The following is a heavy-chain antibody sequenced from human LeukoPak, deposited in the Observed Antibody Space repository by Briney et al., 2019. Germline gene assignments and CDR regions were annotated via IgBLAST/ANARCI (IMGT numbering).Heavy chain of an antibody. CDR2: ISSSSSYI. V-gene: IGHV3-21*01. CDR3: ARGGDGGDYYYMDV. D-gene: IGHD3-16*01. CDR1: GFTFSSYS. J-gene: IGHJ6*03. Sequence: GGSLRLSCAASGFTFSSYSMNWVRQAPGKGLEWVSSISSSSSYIYYADSVKGRFTISRDNAKNSLYLQMNSLRAEDTAVYYCARGGDGGDYYYMDVWGKGTTVTVSS.